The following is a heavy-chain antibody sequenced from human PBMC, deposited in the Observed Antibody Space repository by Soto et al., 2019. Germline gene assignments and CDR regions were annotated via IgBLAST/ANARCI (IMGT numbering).Heavy chain of an antibody. V-gene: IGHV4-61*01. Sequence: SETLSLTCTFSDCSVSSGSYYWTWIRQPPGKGLEWIGYIYSSGSTLYNPSLKSRVIISVDTSMNQFSLKLSSVTAADTAVYYCARDSLALFDSWGQGTLVTVSS. CDR1: DCSVSSGSYY. D-gene: IGHD5-12*01. J-gene: IGHJ4*02. CDR3: ARDSLALFDS. CDR2: IYSSGST.